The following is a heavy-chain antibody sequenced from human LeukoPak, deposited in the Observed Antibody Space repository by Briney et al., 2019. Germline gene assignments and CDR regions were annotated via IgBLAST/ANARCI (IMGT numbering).Heavy chain of an antibody. CDR1: GFTFSSYW. CDR3: ARGLSGYASSLGY. V-gene: IGHV3-74*01. D-gene: IGHD6-6*01. Sequence: GSLRLSCAASGFTFSSYWMHWVRQAPGKRLVWVSRINSDGSSTSYADSVRGRFSISRDNAKNTLYLQMNSLRAEDTAVYYCARGLSGYASSLGYWGQGTLVTVSA. CDR2: INSDGSST. J-gene: IGHJ4*02.